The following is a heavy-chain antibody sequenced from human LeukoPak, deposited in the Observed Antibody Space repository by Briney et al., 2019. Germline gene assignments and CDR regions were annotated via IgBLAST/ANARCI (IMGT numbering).Heavy chain of an antibody. D-gene: IGHD6-6*01. CDR2: FDPEDGET. J-gene: IGHJ6*02. V-gene: IGHV1-24*01. CDR1: GYTLTELS. Sequence: ASVKVSCKVSGYTLTELSMHWVRQAPGKGLEWMGGFDPEDGETIYAQKFQGRVTMTKDTSTDTAYMELSSLRSEDTAVYYCATDSSGPPNYGMDVWGQGTTVTVSS. CDR3: ATDSSGPPNYGMDV.